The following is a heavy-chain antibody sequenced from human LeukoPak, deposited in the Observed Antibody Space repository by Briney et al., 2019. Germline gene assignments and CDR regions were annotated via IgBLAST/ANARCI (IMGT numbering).Heavy chain of an antibody. J-gene: IGHJ4*02. CDR2: ISSDGSNK. CDR1: GFTFNSFG. V-gene: IGHV3-30*18. D-gene: IGHD6-13*01. CDR3: AKRMGPSIAAADLDY. Sequence: GGSLRLSCAASGFTFNSFGMHWGRQAPGKGLEWVAVISSDGSNKYYADSVRGRFTVSRDNSKNTLYLQMNSLRAEDTAVYYCAKRMGPSIAAADLDYWGQGTLVTVSS.